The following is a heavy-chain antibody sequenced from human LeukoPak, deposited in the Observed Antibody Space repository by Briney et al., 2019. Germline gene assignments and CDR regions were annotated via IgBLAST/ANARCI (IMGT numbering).Heavy chain of an antibody. D-gene: IGHD3-22*01. CDR3: ARDSRLIVSYYGMDV. CDR2: INPSGGST. V-gene: IGHV1-46*01. Sequence: ASVKVSCKASGYTFTSYYMHWVRQAPGQGLEWXXXINPSGGSTSXXXXXXXRVXMTRDTSTSTVYMELSSLRSEDTAVYYCARDSRLIVSYYGMDVWGQGTTVTVSS. J-gene: IGHJ6*02. CDR1: GYTFTSYY.